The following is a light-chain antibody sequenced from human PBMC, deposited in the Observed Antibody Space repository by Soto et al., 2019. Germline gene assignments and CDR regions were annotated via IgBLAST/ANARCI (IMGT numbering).Light chain of an antibody. CDR2: AAS. V-gene: IGKV1-27*01. CDR1: QGISNY. Sequence: DIHMTQSPSTLPASVGDRVTITCRASQGISNYLAWYQQKPGKVPKLLIYAASTLQSGVPSRFSGSGSGTDFTLTISGLQPEDVATYYCQKYNSAPRTFGPGTKVDIK. J-gene: IGKJ3*01. CDR3: QKYNSAPRT.